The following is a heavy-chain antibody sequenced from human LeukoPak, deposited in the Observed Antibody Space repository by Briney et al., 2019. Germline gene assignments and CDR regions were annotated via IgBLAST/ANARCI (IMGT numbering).Heavy chain of an antibody. CDR2: IYYSGST. CDR3: ARILDGSSGYYFDY. D-gene: IGHD3-22*01. CDR1: GGSISSGGYY. V-gene: IGHV4-31*03. Sequence: SETLSLTCTVSGGSISSGGYYWSWIRQPPGKGLEWIGYIYYSGSTYYNPSLKSRVTISVDTSKNQFSLKLSSVTAADTAVYYCARILDGSSGYYFDYWGQGTLVTVSS. J-gene: IGHJ4*02.